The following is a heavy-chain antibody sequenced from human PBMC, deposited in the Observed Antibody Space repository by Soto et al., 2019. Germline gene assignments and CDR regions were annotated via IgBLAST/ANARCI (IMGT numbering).Heavy chain of an antibody. CDR3: ARSRYYFDY. V-gene: IGHV1-18*01. CDR1: GYTLKNYG. Sequence: QVHLVQSGGEVKKPGDSVKVSCKASGYTLKNYGIGWVRQAPGLGPEWVGWIKVDNGDTKYAEKLQGRVTLTTDTSTSTAYMELRNLRSDDTAFYYCARSRYYFDYWGQGTLVTVAS. J-gene: IGHJ4*02. CDR2: IKVDNGDT.